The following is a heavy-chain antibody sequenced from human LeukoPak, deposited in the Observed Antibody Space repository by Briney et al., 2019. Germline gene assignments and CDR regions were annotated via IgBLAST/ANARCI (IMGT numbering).Heavy chain of an antibody. J-gene: IGHJ4*02. CDR2: IGGDGSMT. V-gene: IGHV3-7*01. CDR3: ARDERSGYYVF. Sequence: GGSLRLSCAASGFTFNTYWMSWVRQAPGRGLEWVANIGGDGSMTQYADSVRVRFTISRDNAKTSLYLQMSSLKADDSAVYYCARDERSGYYVFWGQGILVTVSS. CDR1: GFTFNTYW. D-gene: IGHD3-22*01.